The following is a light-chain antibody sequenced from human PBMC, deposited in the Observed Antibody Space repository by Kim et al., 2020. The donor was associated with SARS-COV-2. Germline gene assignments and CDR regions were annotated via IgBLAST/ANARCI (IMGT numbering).Light chain of an antibody. Sequence: QSVLTQPASVSGSPGQSLTMSCTGTRSDVGSYNLVSWYQQHPGKAPKLMIYDVSKRPSGVSNRFSGSKSGNTASLTISGLQAEDEADYYYCSYAGTSTVLVFGGGTQLTVL. CDR2: DVS. CDR1: RSDVGSYNL. V-gene: IGLV2-23*02. J-gene: IGLJ2*01. CDR3: CSYAGTSTVLV.